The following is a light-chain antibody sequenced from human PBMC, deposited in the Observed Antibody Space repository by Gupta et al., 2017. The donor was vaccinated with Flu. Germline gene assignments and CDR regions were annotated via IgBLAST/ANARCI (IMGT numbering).Light chain of an antibody. CDR1: QNIFTW. J-gene: IGKJ1*01. CDR3: QQYHGSWT. Sequence: GDRVTITCRASQNIFTWLAWYQRKPGKVPKLLIYKASNLKSGVPSRFSDSGSGTDFTFTISSLQPDDSATYYCQQYHGSWTSGQGTKVEIK. CDR2: KAS. V-gene: IGKV1-5*03.